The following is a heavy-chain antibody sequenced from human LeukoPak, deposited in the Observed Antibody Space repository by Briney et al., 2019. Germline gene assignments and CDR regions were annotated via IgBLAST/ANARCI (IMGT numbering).Heavy chain of an antibody. CDR2: IGSDGTNT. V-gene: IGHV3-64*02. J-gene: IGHJ4*02. CDR1: GLTFSSYP. D-gene: IGHD1-1*01. CDR3: MSRDGSGY. Sequence: GGSLRLSCEASGLTFSSYPMHWVRQAQGEVMGYVSAIGSDGTNTFYADSVKGRFTVSRDNSKNTLYLQMGSLRPEDMAIYYCMSRDGSGYWGQGTPVTVSS.